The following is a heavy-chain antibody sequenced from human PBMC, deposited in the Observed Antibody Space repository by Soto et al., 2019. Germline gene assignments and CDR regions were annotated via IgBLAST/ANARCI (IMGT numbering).Heavy chain of an antibody. CDR3: ARETDTSMVDY. CDR2: LNPRNGQT. CDR1: GFNFSSYY. Sequence: QVPLVQSGAEVKKPGASVKVSCQTSGFNFSSYYFNWVRQAAGRGPEWMGWLNPRNGQTGYVQKFRGRVTMTRDTSIATVSLELSRLTPEDTAIYFCARETDTSMVDYWGQGTLVTVSS. D-gene: IGHD5-18*01. V-gene: IGHV1-8*01. J-gene: IGHJ4*02.